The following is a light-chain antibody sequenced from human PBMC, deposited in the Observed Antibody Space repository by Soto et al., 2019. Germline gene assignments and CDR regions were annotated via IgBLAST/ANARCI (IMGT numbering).Light chain of an antibody. CDR2: DVS. J-gene: IGLJ2*01. V-gene: IGLV2-8*01. Sequence: HSALTQPPSASGSPGQSVTISCTGTSSDVGGYNYVSWYQQHPGKAPKVIIYDVSKRPSGVPDRFSGSKSGNTASLTVSGLQTEDAADYYCGSHAGSSAVFGGGTKLTVL. CDR3: GSHAGSSAV. CDR1: SSDVGGYNY.